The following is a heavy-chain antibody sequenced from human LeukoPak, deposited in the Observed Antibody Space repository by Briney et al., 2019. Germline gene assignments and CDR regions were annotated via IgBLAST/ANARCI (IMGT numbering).Heavy chain of an antibody. CDR2: ISYDGSNK. Sequence: GGSLRLSCAASGFTFSSYGMHWVRQAPGKGLEWVAVISYDGSNKYYADSVKGRFTISRDNAKNSLYLQMNSLRAEDTAVYYCARGMLGARDAFDIWGQGTMVTVSS. J-gene: IGHJ3*02. CDR3: ARGMLGARDAFDI. CDR1: GFTFSSYG. V-gene: IGHV3-30*03. D-gene: IGHD1-26*01.